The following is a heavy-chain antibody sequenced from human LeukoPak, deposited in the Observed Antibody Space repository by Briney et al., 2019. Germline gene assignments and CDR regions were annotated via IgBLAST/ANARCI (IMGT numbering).Heavy chain of an antibody. D-gene: IGHD1-26*01. J-gene: IGHJ4*02. Sequence: PSETLSLTCAVYGGSFSGYYWSWIRQPPGKGLEWIGEINHSGSTNYNPSLKSRVTISVDTSKNQFSLKLSSVTAADTAVYYCASSSSGSADYWGQGTLVTVSS. CDR1: GGSFSGYY. V-gene: IGHV4-34*01. CDR3: ASSSSGSADY. CDR2: INHSGST.